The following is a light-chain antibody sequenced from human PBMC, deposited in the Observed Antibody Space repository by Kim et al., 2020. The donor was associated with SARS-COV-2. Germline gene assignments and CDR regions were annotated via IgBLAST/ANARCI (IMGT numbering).Light chain of an antibody. J-gene: IGKJ4*01. CDR1: QNIGSS. CDR3: HQSGSLPFT. Sequence: VTPKEKVTITCRASQNIGSSLHWYQQKAGQSPKLLIKYASQSISGVPSRFSGSGSGTDFTLTINSLEPEDAEAYYCHQSGSLPFTFGGGTKVDIK. V-gene: IGKV6D-21*02. CDR2: YAS.